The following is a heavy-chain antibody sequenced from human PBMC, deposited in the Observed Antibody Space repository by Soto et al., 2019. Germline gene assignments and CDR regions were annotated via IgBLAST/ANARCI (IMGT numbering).Heavy chain of an antibody. D-gene: IGHD2-15*01. Sequence: GASVKVSCKASGYTFTSYAMHWVRQAPGQRLEWMGWINAGNGNTKYSQKFQGRVTITRDTSASTAYMELSSLRSEDTAVYYCAIVGYCSGGSCRRYVYYSYMDVWGKGTTVTVAS. CDR2: INAGNGNT. CDR3: AIVGYCSGGSCRRYVYYSYMDV. V-gene: IGHV1-3*01. CDR1: GYTFTSYA. J-gene: IGHJ6*03.